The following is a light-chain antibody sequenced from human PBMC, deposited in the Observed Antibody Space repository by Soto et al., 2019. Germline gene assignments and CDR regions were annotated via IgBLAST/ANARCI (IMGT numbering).Light chain of an antibody. CDR1: QTISSW. Sequence: ILMTQSPATLSASVGDRVTITCGASQTISSWLAWYQQKPGKAPKLLIYKASTLKSGVPSRFSGSGSGTEFTLTISSLQPEDFATYYCQHYNSYSEAFGQGTKV. CDR3: QHYNSYSEA. V-gene: IGKV1-5*03. J-gene: IGKJ1*01. CDR2: KAS.